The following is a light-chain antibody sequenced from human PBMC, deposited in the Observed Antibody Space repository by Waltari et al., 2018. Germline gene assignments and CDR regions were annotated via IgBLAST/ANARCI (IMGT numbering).Light chain of an antibody. CDR2: AAS. CDR3: QQYYSYPQT. V-gene: IGKV1-8*01. Sequence: AIRMTQSPSSFSASTGARVTINCRASQGISSYLAWYQQKPGKAPKLLIYAASTLQSGVPSRFSGSGSGTDFTLTISCLQSEDFATYYCQQYYSYPQTFGQGTKVEIK. CDR1: QGISSY. J-gene: IGKJ1*01.